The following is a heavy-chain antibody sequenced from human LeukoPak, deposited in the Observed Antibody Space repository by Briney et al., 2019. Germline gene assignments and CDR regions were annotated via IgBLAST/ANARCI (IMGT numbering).Heavy chain of an antibody. J-gene: IGHJ4*02. D-gene: IGHD5-24*01. V-gene: IGHV3-23*01. CDR2: ISHSGGAT. Sequence: GGSLRLSCAAFGISFDKNAMSWVRQAPGKGLEWVSTISHSGGATHYADSVKGRFTISRDNSKNTVSLQMSSLRVEDTAVYYCANFKGKDGIKDHFDYWGQGTLVTVSS. CDR3: ANFKGKDGIKDHFDY. CDR1: GISFDKNA.